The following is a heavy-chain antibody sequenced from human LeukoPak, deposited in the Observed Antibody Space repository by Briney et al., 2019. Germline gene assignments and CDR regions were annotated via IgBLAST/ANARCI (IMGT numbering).Heavy chain of an antibody. CDR1: GGTFSSYA. J-gene: IGHJ4*02. V-gene: IGHV1-69*05. CDR2: IIPIFGTA. Sequence: SVKVSCKASGGTFSSYAISWVRQAPGQGLEWMGGIIPIFGTANYAQKFQGRVTITTDESTSTAYMELSSLRSEDTALYYCAREKYDSSGYYSLCFDYWGQGTLVTVSS. D-gene: IGHD3-22*01. CDR3: AREKYDSSGYYSLCFDY.